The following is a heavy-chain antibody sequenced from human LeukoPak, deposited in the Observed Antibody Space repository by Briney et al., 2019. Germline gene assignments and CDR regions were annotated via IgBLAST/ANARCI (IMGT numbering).Heavy chain of an antibody. CDR1: GGSINSGSYY. Sequence: SETLSLTCTVSGGSINSGSYYWSWIRQPAGKGLEWIGRIYTSGSTNYNPSLKSRVTISVDTSKNQFSLKLSSVTAADTAVYYCAREGSSSWTGKYYFDYWGQGTLVTVSS. D-gene: IGHD6-13*01. V-gene: IGHV4-61*02. CDR2: IYTSGST. CDR3: AREGSSSWTGKYYFDY. J-gene: IGHJ4*02.